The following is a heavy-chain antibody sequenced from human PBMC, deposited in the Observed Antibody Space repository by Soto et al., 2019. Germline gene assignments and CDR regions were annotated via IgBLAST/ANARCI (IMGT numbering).Heavy chain of an antibody. CDR1: GFTFRSYA. Sequence: EVQLLESGGGLVQPGGSLRLSCAASGFTFRSYAMSWARQAPGKGLEWVSGISDRGDNTYYADSVKGRFTISRDNXXXXXXXXXXXXXXXXXXXXXXXXXXXXXXXXTEDSWGQGVLVTVSS. CDR3: XXXXXXXXXXTEDS. V-gene: IGHV3-23*01. CDR2: ISDRGDNT. J-gene: IGHJ4*02.